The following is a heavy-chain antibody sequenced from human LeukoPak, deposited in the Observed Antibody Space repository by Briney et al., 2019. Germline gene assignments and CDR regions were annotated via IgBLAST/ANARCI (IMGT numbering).Heavy chain of an antibody. V-gene: IGHV4-4*07. CDR1: GGSISGFY. D-gene: IGHD4-17*01. J-gene: IGHJ4*02. Sequence: SETLSLTCIVSGGSISGFYWSWIRQPAGEGLEWIGRIYPSGGTNYNPSLKSRVTMSTDTSKNQFSLKLRSVTAADTAVYYCAREYGDLDYWGQGSLVTVSS. CDR2: IYPSGGT. CDR3: AREYGDLDY.